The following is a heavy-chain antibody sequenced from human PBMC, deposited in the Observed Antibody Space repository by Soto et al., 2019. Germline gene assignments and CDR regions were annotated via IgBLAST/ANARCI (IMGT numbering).Heavy chain of an antibody. D-gene: IGHD3-22*01. J-gene: IGHJ4*02. CDR2: ISYDGGNK. CDR3: ARGSDYFDSGGQVAHFDH. CDR1: GFLFSDYA. Sequence: QVQLVASGGGVVQPGRSLRLSCTASGFLFSDYALHCVRQAPGKWLEWGAIISYDGGNKFYTESVQCQLTISRDNSKYTMYLQMKSLRAEDTAVYYCARGSDYFDSGGQVAHFDHWGQGTLVTVSS. V-gene: IGHV3-30-3*01.